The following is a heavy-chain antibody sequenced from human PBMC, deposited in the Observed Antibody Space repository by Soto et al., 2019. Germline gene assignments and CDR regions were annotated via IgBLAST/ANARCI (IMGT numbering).Heavy chain of an antibody. J-gene: IGHJ4*02. V-gene: IGHV4-34*01. D-gene: IGHD3-3*01. CDR1: GGSFDGYY. CDR2: IHHSGST. Sequence: PSETLSLTCALSGGSFDGYYWNWIRQPQGKGLEWIGEIHHSGSTKYNPSLKSRVSLSVDTSTNQFSLKMTSVTAADRAVYYCARGGDSWSGYHFWGQGTPVTVSS. CDR3: ARGGDSWSGYHF.